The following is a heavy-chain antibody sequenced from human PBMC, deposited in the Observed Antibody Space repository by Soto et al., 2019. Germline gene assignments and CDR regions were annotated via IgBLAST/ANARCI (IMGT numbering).Heavy chain of an antibody. Sequence: SETLSLTCTVSSGSISSNYWTWIRQPPGKGLEWIGYVYNSGSTNYNPSLKSRVTISEDTSKSQFSLKVNSMTAADTAVYYCARYRREAVAGYTLDNWGQGILVTVSS. CDR3: ARYRREAVAGYTLDN. J-gene: IGHJ4*02. D-gene: IGHD6-13*01. CDR2: VYNSGST. CDR1: SGSISSNY. V-gene: IGHV4-59*01.